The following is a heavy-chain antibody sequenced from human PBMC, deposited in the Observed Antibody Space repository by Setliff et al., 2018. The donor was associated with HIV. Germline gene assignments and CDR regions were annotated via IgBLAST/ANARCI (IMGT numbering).Heavy chain of an antibody. CDR2: INQSGST. CDR1: GRSLSGYY. CDR3: ARGVNPTYYDFWSGNYMRKYYYYYMDV. V-gene: IGHV4-34*01. Sequence: SETLSLTCAVYGRSLSGYYWSWVRQPPGKGLEWIGEINQSGSTNYNPSLKSRVTISVDTSKNQFSLKLSSVTAADTAVYYCARGVNPTYYDFWSGNYMRKYYYYYMDVWGKGTTVTVSS. D-gene: IGHD3-3*01. J-gene: IGHJ6*03.